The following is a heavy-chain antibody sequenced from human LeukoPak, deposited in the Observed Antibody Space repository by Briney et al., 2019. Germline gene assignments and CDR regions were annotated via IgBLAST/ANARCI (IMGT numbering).Heavy chain of an antibody. CDR3: ASAGNPHYFDF. V-gene: IGHV4-59*11. J-gene: IGHJ4*02. CDR1: GVSISSHY. CDR2: IYYTGST. Sequence: SDTLSLTCTVSGVSISSHYWSWIRQSAGKGLEWIGNIYYTGSTNYNPSLKSRVAISIDTSKNQFSLTLHSVTAADAAVYYCASAGNPHYFDFWGQGPLVTVSS.